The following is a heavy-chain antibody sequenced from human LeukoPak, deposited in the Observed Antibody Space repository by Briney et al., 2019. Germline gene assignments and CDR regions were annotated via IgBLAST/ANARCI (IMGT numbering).Heavy chain of an antibody. Sequence: GGSLRLSCAASGFTVSSNYMGWVRQAPGKGLEWVSVIYSGGSTYYAASVKGRFTISRDNSKKTLFLQMNSLRAEDTAVYYCARGSNTVTEFDYWGQGTLVTVSS. J-gene: IGHJ4*02. CDR2: IYSGGST. CDR3: ARGSNTVTEFDY. D-gene: IGHD4-17*01. V-gene: IGHV3-53*01. CDR1: GFTVSSNY.